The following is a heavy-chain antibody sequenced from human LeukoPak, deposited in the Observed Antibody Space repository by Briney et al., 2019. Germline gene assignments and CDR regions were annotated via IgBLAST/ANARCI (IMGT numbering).Heavy chain of an antibody. D-gene: IGHD3-22*01. Sequence: ASVKVSCKASGYTFTTHYIHWVRQAPGQGLEWMGIINPSDGGASYALKFQGRLTMSRDTSTSTLYMELSSLRSEDTAIYYCARKAPHDSSGWYFDLWGRGTLVTVSS. CDR2: INPSDGGA. CDR1: GYTFTTHY. CDR3: ARKAPHDSSGWYFDL. J-gene: IGHJ2*01. V-gene: IGHV1-46*01.